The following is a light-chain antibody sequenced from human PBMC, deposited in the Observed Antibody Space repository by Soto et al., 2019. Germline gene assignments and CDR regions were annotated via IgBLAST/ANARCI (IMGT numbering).Light chain of an antibody. Sequence: EIVLTHSPGTLSLYPGEIATLSCRASQSVTSNYLDWFQHKPGQAPRLLIYDASSRAAGIPDRFSGSGSGTDFTLTISSLQPEDFATYYCQQSDSTPRTFGQGTKVDIK. J-gene: IGKJ1*01. CDR1: QSVTSNY. V-gene: IGKV3D-20*02. CDR3: QQSDSTPRT. CDR2: DAS.